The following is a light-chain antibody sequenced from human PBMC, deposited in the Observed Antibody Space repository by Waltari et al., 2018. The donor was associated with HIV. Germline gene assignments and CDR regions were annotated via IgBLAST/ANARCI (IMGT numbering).Light chain of an antibody. V-gene: IGKV1-39*01. J-gene: IGKJ1*01. CDR1: QNIRNY. CDR2: AAS. CDR3: QHSYTTPWT. Sequence: DIQMTQSPSSLSASLGDRVTIICRASQNIRNYLNWYQQKPGKAPNLLIYAASSLQSGVPSRFRGSGSGTDFTLTISSLQPEDFATYYCQHSYTTPWTFGQGTKVEIK.